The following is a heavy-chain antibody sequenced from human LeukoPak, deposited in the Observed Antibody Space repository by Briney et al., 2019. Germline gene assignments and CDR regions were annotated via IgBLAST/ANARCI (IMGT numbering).Heavy chain of an antibody. Sequence: GGSLRLSCSASEFTFSNYAMHGVRQAPGKGLDWVALIWYDGSNKEYADSMKGRFTISRDNSKNMLYLQMDSLRVEDTAVYYCVRGYYSYFYMDVWGKGTTVTVSS. J-gene: IGHJ6*03. CDR3: VRGYYSYFYMDV. V-gene: IGHV3-33*01. CDR2: IWYDGSNK. CDR1: EFTFSNYA.